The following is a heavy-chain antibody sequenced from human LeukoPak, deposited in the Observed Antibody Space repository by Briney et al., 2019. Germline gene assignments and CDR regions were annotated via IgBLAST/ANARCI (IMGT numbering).Heavy chain of an antibody. CDR1: GGSFTAFY. CDR3: AKSNGYGLIDI. CDR2: VHHSGTT. J-gene: IGHJ3*02. Sequence: SETLSLTCTVYGGSFTAFYWSWIRQPPGKGLEWVGEVHHSGTTNYNPSLKSRVTLSVDTSKNQFSLRLSSVTAADTAVYYCAKSNGYGLIDIWGQGTMVTVSS. D-gene: IGHD3-22*01. V-gene: IGHV4-34*01.